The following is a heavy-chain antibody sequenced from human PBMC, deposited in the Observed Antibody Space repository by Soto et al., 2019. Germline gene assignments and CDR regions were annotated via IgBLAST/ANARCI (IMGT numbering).Heavy chain of an antibody. Sequence: QVQLVQSGAEVKKPGSSVKVSCKASGGTFSSYAISWVRQAPGQGLEWMGGIIPIFGTANYAQKFLGRVTITADESTSTAYMELSSLRSEDTAVYYCARDRCTNGVCYRHYWFDPWGQGTLVTVSS. CDR1: GGTFSSYA. V-gene: IGHV1-69*01. D-gene: IGHD2-8*01. CDR3: ARDRCTNGVCYRHYWFDP. CDR2: IIPIFGTA. J-gene: IGHJ5*02.